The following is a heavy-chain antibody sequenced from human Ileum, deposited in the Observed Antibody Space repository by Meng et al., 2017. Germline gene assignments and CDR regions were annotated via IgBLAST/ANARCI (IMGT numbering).Heavy chain of an antibody. CDR3: ARGGLTLERRPLDY. D-gene: IGHD1-1*01. CDR2: VYHSGST. Sequence: LQLQESGPGVVQTSGTLSLTFAVSCASITNTNWWNWVRQPPGKGLEWIGEVYHSGSTNYNPSLQSRVTISIDKSKNKFSLNLTSVTVADTAVYYCARGGLTLERRPLDYWGQGTLVTVSS. J-gene: IGHJ4*02. V-gene: IGHV4-4*02. CDR1: CASITNTNW.